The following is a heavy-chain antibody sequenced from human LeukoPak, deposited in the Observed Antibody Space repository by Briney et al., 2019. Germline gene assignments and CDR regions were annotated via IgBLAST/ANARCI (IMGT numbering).Heavy chain of an antibody. Sequence: PGGSLRLSCAASGFTFSSYAMSWVRQAPGKGLGWVSAISGSGGSTYYADSVKGRFTISRDNSKNTLYLQMNSLRAEDTAVYYCAKDHGWLQPIYYFDYWGQGTLVTVSS. CDR1: GFTFSSYA. V-gene: IGHV3-23*01. CDR3: AKDHGWLQPIYYFDY. J-gene: IGHJ4*02. CDR2: ISGSGGST. D-gene: IGHD5-24*01.